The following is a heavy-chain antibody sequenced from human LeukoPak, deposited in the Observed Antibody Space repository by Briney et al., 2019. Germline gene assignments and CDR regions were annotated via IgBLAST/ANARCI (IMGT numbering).Heavy chain of an antibody. D-gene: IGHD6-19*01. V-gene: IGHV4-34*01. J-gene: IGHJ4*02. Sequence: SETLSLTCAVYGGSFSGYYWIWIRQPPGKGLEWIGEINHSGSTSYNPSLKSRVTISVDTSKNQFSLKLSSVTAADTAVYYCARPRSGWYYFDYWGQGTLVTVSS. CDR3: ARPRSGWYYFDY. CDR2: INHSGST. CDR1: GGSFSGYY.